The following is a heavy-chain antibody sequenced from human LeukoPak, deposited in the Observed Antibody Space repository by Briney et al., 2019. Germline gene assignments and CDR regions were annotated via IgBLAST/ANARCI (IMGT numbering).Heavy chain of an antibody. CDR1: GFTFSSHW. J-gene: IGHJ6*02. CDR2: INSDGSST. CDR3: TSHGDYVDYYYYGMDV. Sequence: GGSLRLSCAASGFTFSSHWMHWVRQAPGKGLVWVSRINSDGSSTSYADSVKGRFTISRDNAKNTLYLQMNSLRAEDTAVYYCTSHGDYVDYYYYGMDVWGQGTTVTVSS. D-gene: IGHD4-17*01. V-gene: IGHV3-74*01.